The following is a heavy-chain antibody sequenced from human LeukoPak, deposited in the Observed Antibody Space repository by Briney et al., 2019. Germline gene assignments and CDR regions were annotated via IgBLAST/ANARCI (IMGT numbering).Heavy chain of an antibody. Sequence: PSETLSLTCSVSGGSISSYYWSWIRQPAGKGLEWIGRIYTSGSTNYNPSLKSRVTMSVDTSKNQFSLKLSSVTAADTAVYYCARDRAYCSGGSCYNWFDPWGQGTLVTVSS. CDR3: ARDRAYCSGGSCYNWFDP. J-gene: IGHJ5*02. V-gene: IGHV4-4*07. CDR2: IYTSGST. CDR1: GGSISSYY. D-gene: IGHD2-15*01.